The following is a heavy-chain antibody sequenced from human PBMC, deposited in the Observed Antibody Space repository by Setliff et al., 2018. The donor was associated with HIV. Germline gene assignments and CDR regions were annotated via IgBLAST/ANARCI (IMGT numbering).Heavy chain of an antibody. V-gene: IGHV4-34*12. D-gene: IGHD3-22*01. J-gene: IGHJ3*02. CDR2: TFHTGYT. CDR1: GGSFSGYY. Sequence: SETLSLTCAVYGGSFSGYYWSWIRQPPGKGLEWIGYTFHTGYTYYNPSLKSRIIISVDLSKNQLSLELTSVTAADTAIYYCARDKGWPHHFDNNGYYRSDTFDIWGHGTMVTVSS. CDR3: ARDKGWPHHFDNNGYYRSDTFDI.